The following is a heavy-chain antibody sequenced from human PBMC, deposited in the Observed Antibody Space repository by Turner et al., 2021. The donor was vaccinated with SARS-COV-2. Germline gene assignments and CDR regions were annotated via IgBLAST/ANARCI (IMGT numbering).Heavy chain of an antibody. CDR2: ISSGGNT. D-gene: IGHD2-2*01. CDR1: GFTVSSNY. CDR3: ARGGEFQLLHYYGMDV. Sequence: EVQLVETGGGLIQPGGSLRRSCAASGFTVSSNYMSWVRQAPGKGLEWVSVISSGGNTYYADSVKGRFTISRDNSKNNLYLQMNSLRAEDTAVYYCARGGEFQLLHYYGMDVWGQGTTVTVSS. J-gene: IGHJ6*02. V-gene: IGHV3-53*02.